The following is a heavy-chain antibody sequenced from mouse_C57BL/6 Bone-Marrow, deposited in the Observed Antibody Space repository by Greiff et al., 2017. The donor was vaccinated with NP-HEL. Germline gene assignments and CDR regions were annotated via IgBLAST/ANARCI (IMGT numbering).Heavy chain of an antibody. Sequence: EVNVVESGGGLVQSGRSLRLSCATSGFTFSDFYMEWVRQAPGKGLEWIAASRNKANDYTTEYSASVKGRFIVSRDTSQSILYLQMNALRAEDTAIYYCARDQTAQADYYAMDYWGQGTSVTVSS. J-gene: IGHJ4*01. D-gene: IGHD3-2*02. CDR2: SRNKANDYTT. CDR3: ARDQTAQADYYAMDY. CDR1: GFTFSDFY. V-gene: IGHV7-1*01.